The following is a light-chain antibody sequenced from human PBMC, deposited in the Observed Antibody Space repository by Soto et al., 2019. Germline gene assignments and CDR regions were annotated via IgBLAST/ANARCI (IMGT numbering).Light chain of an antibody. Sequence: EIVLTQSPGTLSLSPGERSTLSCSTSQSFSNNYLAGYQQKPGQAPGLLIYGASNRATGIPDRFSGSGSGTDFTLTISRLEPEDFAVYYCQQYGSSGTFGQGTKVDI. CDR3: QQYGSSGT. V-gene: IGKV3-20*01. CDR2: GAS. J-gene: IGKJ1*01. CDR1: QSFSNNY.